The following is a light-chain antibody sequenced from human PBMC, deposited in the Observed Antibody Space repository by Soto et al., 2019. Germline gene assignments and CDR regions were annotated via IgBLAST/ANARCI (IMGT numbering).Light chain of an antibody. CDR1: SSDIGSHNF. J-gene: IGLJ3*02. CDR3: SSYTSTYIWV. V-gene: IGLV2-14*01. CDR2: GVS. Sequence: QSALTQPASVSGSPGQSITISCTGTSSDIGSHNFVSWHQQHPGKAPKFIIYGVSNRPSGVSNRFSGSKSGNTASLTTSGLQADDEADYYCSSYTSTYIWVFGGGTKLTVL.